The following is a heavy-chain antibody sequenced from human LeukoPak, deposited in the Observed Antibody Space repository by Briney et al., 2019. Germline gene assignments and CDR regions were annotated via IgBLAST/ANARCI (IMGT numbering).Heavy chain of an antibody. CDR3: ARGGGSFDY. D-gene: IGHD3-16*01. CDR1: GFTFTGYW. V-gene: IGHV3-7*03. CDR2: IDQDGSEK. J-gene: IGHJ4*02. Sequence: GGSLRLSCAASGFTFTGYWMSWVRQAPGKGLEWVANIDQDGSEKIYVDSVKGRFIISRDSAKNSLYLQMNSLRPEDTAVYYCARGGGSFDYWGQGTLVTVSS.